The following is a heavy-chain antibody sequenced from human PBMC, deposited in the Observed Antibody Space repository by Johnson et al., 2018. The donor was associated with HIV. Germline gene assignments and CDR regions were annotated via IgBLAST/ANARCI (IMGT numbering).Heavy chain of an antibody. CDR3: ARIRPANWGVNDAFDI. V-gene: IGHV3-30*03. CDR2: ISYDGSNK. CDR1: GFTFSSYG. D-gene: IGHD7-27*01. Sequence: QVQLVESGGGVVQPGRSLRLSCAASGFTFSSYGMHWVRQAPGKGLEWVAVISYDGSNKYYADSVKGRFTISRDNAKNSLYVQMNSLRAEDTAVYYCARIRPANWGVNDAFDIWGQGTMVTVSS. J-gene: IGHJ3*02.